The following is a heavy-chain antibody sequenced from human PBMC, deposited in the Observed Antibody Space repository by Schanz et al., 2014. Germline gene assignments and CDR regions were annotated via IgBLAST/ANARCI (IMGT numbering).Heavy chain of an antibody. CDR3: ARCMGEWLIYPNWFDP. CDR1: GFTFNNFN. V-gene: IGHV3-21*06. J-gene: IGHJ5*02. Sequence: EVQLVESGGGLVKPGGSLRLSCAASGFTFNNFNMNWVRQAPGKGLEWVSSISSSGSSIYYADSVKGRFTISRDNANNSLFLRMNSLRAEDTALYFCARCMGEWLIYPNWFDPWGQGTLVTVSS. D-gene: IGHD3-3*01. CDR2: ISSSGSSI.